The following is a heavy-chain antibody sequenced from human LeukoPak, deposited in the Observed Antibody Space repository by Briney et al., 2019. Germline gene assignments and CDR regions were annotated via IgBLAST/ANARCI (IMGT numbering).Heavy chain of an antibody. V-gene: IGHV4-30-4*08. CDR2: IYYSGST. CDR1: GGSISSGDYY. CDR3: ASPGITGTGWTGAFDI. Sequence: SETLSLTCTVSGGSISSGDYYWSWIRQPPGKGLEWIGYIYYSGSTYYNPSLKSRVTISVDTSKNQFSLKLSSVTAADTAVYYCASPGITGTGWTGAFDIWGQGTMVTVSS. J-gene: IGHJ3*02. D-gene: IGHD1-20*01.